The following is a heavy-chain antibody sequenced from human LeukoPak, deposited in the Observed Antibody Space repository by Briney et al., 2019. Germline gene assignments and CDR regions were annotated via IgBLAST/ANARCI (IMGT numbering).Heavy chain of an antibody. D-gene: IGHD3-22*01. V-gene: IGHV1-69*04. CDR1: GGTSNSYA. CDR2: IIPNLGTT. CDR3: ATTNDGGGYQWGDFFDF. Sequence: SVKVSCKASGGTSNSYAISWVRQAPGQGLEWMGRIIPNLGTTNRAQNFQDGVTLTADKSTNTAYMELTSLTSDDTAVYYCATTNDGGGYQWGDFFDFWGQGTLVTVSS. J-gene: IGHJ4*02.